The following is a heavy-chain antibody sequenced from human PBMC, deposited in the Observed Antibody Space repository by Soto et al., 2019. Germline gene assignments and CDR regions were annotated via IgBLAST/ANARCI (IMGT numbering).Heavy chain of an antibody. CDR2: IHHTGYT. CDR3: AAKDNGKYFFDS. D-gene: IGHD1-26*01. V-gene: IGHV4-28*01. Sequence: ETLSPSCGVSGSCMSNDNWWVWIRQPQGKGLEWIGYIHHTGYTYSNPAIKSRLTMSVDTSKNQFSLRLSSVTAVDTAVYYCAAKDNGKYFFDSWGQGALVTVSS. CDR1: GSCMSNDNW. J-gene: IGHJ4*02.